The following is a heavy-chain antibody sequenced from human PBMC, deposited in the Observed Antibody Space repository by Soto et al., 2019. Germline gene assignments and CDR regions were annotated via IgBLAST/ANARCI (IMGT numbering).Heavy chain of an antibody. Sequence: PSETLSLTCTVSGGSITSYYWSWIRQPPGKGLEWIGYIFYSGSTTYNPSLTSRATLSVDTSRNQLSLKLTSVNAADTAVYYCARVGGAPLGAFDIWGQGTMVTVSS. V-gene: IGHV4-59*01. J-gene: IGHJ3*02. CDR3: ARVGGAPLGAFDI. CDR2: IFYSGST. D-gene: IGHD1-26*01. CDR1: GGSITSYY.